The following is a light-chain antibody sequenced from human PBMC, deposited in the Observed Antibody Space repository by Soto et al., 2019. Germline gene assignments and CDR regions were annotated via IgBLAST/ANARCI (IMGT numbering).Light chain of an antibody. CDR2: ASS. Sequence: DIQMTQSPSTLSASVGDRVTITCRASQSISSWLAWYQQKPGKAPKLLIYASSTLQTGVPSRFTGSGSGTDFTLTIISLQPEDYATYFCQQSYSMPYVFGPGTKVDIK. J-gene: IGKJ2*01. CDR3: QQSYSMPYV. CDR1: QSISSW. V-gene: IGKV1-39*01.